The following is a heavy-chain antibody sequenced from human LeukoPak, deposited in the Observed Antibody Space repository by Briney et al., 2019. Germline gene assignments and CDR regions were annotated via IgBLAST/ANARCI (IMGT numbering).Heavy chain of an antibody. CDR2: ISAYNGNT. V-gene: IGHV1-18*01. Sequence: ASVKVSCTASGYTFTSYGISWVRQAPGQGLEWMGWISAYNGNTNYAQKLQGRVTMTTDTSTSTAYMELRSLRSDDTAVYYCARGGDSSGWSYYYYYMDVWGKGTTVTVSS. CDR3: ARGGDSSGWSYYYYYMDV. CDR1: GYTFTSYG. D-gene: IGHD6-19*01. J-gene: IGHJ6*03.